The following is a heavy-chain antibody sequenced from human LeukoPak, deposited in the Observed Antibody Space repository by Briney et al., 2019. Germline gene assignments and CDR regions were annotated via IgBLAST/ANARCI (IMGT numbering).Heavy chain of an antibody. V-gene: IGHV4-34*01. CDR3: ARHSSGWYGIDY. Sequence: PSETLSLTCAVYGGSFSGYYWSWIRQPPGKGLEWIGEINHSGSTNCNPSLKSRVTISVDTSKNQFSLKPSSVTAADTAVYYCARHSSGWYGIDYWGQGTLVTVSS. CDR1: GGSFSGYY. CDR2: INHSGST. D-gene: IGHD6-19*01. J-gene: IGHJ4*02.